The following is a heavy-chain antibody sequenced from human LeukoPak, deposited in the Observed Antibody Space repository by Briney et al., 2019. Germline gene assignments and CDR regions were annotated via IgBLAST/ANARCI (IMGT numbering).Heavy chain of an antibody. V-gene: IGHV4-39*01. J-gene: IGHJ4*02. D-gene: IGHD4/OR15-4a*01. CDR2: IYYSGST. Sequence: PSETLSLTCTVSGGSISSSSYYWGWIRQPPGKGLEWIGSIYYSGSTYYNPSLKSRVTISVDTSKNQFSLKLSSVTAADTAVYYCARQPSMVNLLYYFDYWGQGTLVTVSS. CDR3: ARQPSMVNLLYYFDY. CDR1: GGSISSSSYY.